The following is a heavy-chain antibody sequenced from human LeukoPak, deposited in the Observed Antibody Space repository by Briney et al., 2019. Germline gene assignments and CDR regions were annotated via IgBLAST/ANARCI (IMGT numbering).Heavy chain of an antibody. J-gene: IGHJ6*02. CDR1: GFTFSNAW. CDR2: IKSKTGGGTT. D-gene: IGHD3-10*01. CDR3: TTGPFDYYGSASYLANGMDV. V-gene: IGHV3-15*01. Sequence: GGSLRLSCAASGFTFSNAWMSWVRQAPGKGLEWVGRIKSKTGGGTTDYTAPVKGRFTISRDDSKNTLYLQMNRLKTVDTAVYYCTTGPFDYYGSASYLANGMDVWGQGTTVTVSS.